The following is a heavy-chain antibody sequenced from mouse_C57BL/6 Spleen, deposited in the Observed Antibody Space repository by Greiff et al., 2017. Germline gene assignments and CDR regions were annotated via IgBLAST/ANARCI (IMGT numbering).Heavy chain of an antibody. CDR3: ARYDYDGVYAMDY. V-gene: IGHV1-18*01. J-gene: IGHJ4*01. CDR1: GYTFTDYN. CDR2: INPNNGGT. D-gene: IGHD2-4*01. Sequence: EVQLQQSGPELVKPGASVKIPCKASGYTFTDYNMDWVKQSHGKSLEWIGDINPNNGGTIYNQKFKGKATLTADKSSSTAYMELRSLTSEDTAVYYCARYDYDGVYAMDYWGQGTSVTVSS.